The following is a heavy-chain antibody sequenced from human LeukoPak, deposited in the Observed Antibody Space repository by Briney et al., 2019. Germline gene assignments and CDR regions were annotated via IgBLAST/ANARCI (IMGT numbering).Heavy chain of an antibody. CDR2: INHSGST. CDR3: ARDRRYGSTFDY. J-gene: IGHJ4*02. Sequence: SETLSLTCAVYGGSFSGYYWSWIRQPPGKGLEWIGEINHSGSTNYNPSLKSRVTISVDTPKNQFSLKLSSVTAADTAVYYCARDRRYGSTFDYWGQGTLVTVSS. V-gene: IGHV4-34*01. D-gene: IGHD3-10*01. CDR1: GGSFSGYY.